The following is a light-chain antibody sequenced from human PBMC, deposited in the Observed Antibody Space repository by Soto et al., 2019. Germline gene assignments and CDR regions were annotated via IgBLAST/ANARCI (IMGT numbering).Light chain of an antibody. Sequence: EIVLTQSPATLSLSPGERATLSCRASQSVSSDLAWYQQKPGPAPRLLIYDASNRATGIPARFSVSGSGTDFTRTISSLEPEDFAVYYCQQRSNWPWTFGQGTKVEIK. CDR1: QSVSSD. V-gene: IGKV3-11*01. CDR3: QQRSNWPWT. CDR2: DAS. J-gene: IGKJ1*01.